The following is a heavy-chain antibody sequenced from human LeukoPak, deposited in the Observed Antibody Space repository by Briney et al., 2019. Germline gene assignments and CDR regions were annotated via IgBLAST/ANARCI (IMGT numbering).Heavy chain of an antibody. CDR2: IYYSGST. CDR3: ARGLYYYYCYMDV. V-gene: IGHV4-59*08. CDR1: GGSISSYY. Sequence: SETLSLTCTVSGGSISSYYWSWIRQPPGKGLEWIGYIYYSGSTNYNPSLKSRVTISVDTSKNQFSLKLSSVTAADTAVYYCARGLYYYYCYMDVWGKGTTVTISS. J-gene: IGHJ6*03.